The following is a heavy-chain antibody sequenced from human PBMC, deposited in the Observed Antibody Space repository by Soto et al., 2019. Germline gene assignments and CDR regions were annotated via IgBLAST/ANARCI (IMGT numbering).Heavy chain of an antibody. CDR1: GYTFTTYD. V-gene: IGHV1-8*01. J-gene: IGHJ4*02. CDR2: MNPDTGNT. Sequence: QVQLVQSGAEVEKPGASVKVSCKASGYTFTTYDFNWLRQAPGHGLEWLGWMNPDTGNTGYAQKLQGRVTMTRDTSMSTAFMALSGLTAEDTAVYYCARALGYSSTSRLDLWGQGTLVTVSS. D-gene: IGHD6-19*01. CDR3: ARALGYSSTSRLDL.